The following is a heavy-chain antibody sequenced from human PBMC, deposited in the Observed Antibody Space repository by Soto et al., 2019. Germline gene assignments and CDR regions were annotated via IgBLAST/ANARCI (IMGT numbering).Heavy chain of an antibody. V-gene: IGHV3-30*18. CDR1: GFTFSSYG. J-gene: IGHJ4*02. D-gene: IGHD3-16*02. CDR2: ISYDGSNK. CDR3: AKNMITFGGVIVSHLDY. Sequence: GGSLRLSCAASGFTFSSYGMHWVRQAPGKGLGWVAVISYDGSNKYYADSVKGRFTISRDNSKNTLYLQMNSLRAEDTAVYYCAKNMITFGGVIVSHLDYWGQGTLVTVSS.